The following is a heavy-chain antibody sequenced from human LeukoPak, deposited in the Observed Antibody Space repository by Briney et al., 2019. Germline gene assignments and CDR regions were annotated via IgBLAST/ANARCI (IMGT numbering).Heavy chain of an antibody. Sequence: GGSLRLSCSASGFTFTSHVMHWVRQAPGKGLQYVSGISMNVQTTYYAGSVKGRFTISRDSSKNAVYLQMNSLTAEDTAVYYCVREGLERRTNFDYWGQGTLVSVSS. D-gene: IGHD1-1*01. CDR3: VREGLERRTNFDY. V-gene: IGHV3-64D*06. CDR1: GFTFTSHV. J-gene: IGHJ4*02. CDR2: ISMNVQTT.